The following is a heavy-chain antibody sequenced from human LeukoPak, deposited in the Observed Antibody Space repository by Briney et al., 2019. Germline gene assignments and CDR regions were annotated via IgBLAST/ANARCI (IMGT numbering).Heavy chain of an antibody. CDR3: AREGPGRFGAPGPNVYSIDY. CDR1: GGSISSYY. Sequence: SETLSLTCTVSGGSISSYYWSWIRQPPGKRLEWIRCIYSSGSTNYNPSLKSRVTISVATSKNQFSLKLTSVTAADTAVYYCAREGPGRFGAPGPNVYSIDYWGQGTLVTVSS. D-gene: IGHD3-10*01. CDR2: IYSSGST. V-gene: IGHV4-59*01. J-gene: IGHJ4*02.